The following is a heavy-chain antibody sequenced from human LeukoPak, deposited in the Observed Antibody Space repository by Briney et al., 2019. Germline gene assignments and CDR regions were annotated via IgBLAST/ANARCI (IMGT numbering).Heavy chain of an antibody. CDR3: VRASYYYDTSGSPRGWFDP. D-gene: IGHD3-22*01. Sequence: PGGSLRLSCAASGFIFSSNTMNWVRQAPGKGLEWVSYISSSGSSIHYADSVKGRFTISRDNAKNSLFLQMNSLRAEDTAVYYCVRASYYYDTSGSPRGWFDPWGQGTLVTVSS. J-gene: IGHJ5*02. V-gene: IGHV3-48*04. CDR2: ISSSGSSI. CDR1: GFIFSSNT.